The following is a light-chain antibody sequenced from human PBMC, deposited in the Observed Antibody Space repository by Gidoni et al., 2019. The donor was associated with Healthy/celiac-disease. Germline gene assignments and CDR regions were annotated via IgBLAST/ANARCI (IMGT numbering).Light chain of an antibody. V-gene: IGKV4-1*01. J-gene: IGKJ4*01. Sequence: DIVMTQSPDSLAVSLGERATINCKSSQSVLYSSNNKNYLAWYQQKPGQPPKLLIYWASTRESGVPDRFSGSGSGTDFTLTIRSLQAEDVAVYYCQHREGFGGGTKVEIK. CDR1: QSVLYSSNNKNY. CDR2: WAS. CDR3: QHREG.